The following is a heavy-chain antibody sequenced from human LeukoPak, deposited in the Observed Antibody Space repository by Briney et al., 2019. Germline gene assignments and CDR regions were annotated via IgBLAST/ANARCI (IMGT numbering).Heavy chain of an antibody. J-gene: IGHJ4*02. CDR3: AREDSSSSLLFDY. CDR1: GFTVSRNY. D-gene: IGHD6-6*01. Sequence: PGGSLRLSCAASGFTVSRNYMSWVRQAPGKGLEWVSAISNSGGNTYYADSVKGRFTISRDNAKNSLYLQMNSLRAEDTAVYYCAREDSSSSLLFDYWGQGTLVTVSS. V-gene: IGHV3-21*03. CDR2: ISNSGGNT.